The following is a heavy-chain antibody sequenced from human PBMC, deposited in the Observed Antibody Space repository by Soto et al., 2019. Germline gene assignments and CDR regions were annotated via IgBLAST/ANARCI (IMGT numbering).Heavy chain of an antibody. Sequence: PGGSLRLSCAASGFTFSSYWMSWVRQAPGKGLEWVAHIKQDGSETYYVDSVEGRFTISRDNAKNSLSLQMNSLRAEDTAVYYCARASLAIFGVVIITWFDPWGQGTLVTVSS. CDR1: GFTFSSYW. CDR3: ARASLAIFGVVIITWFDP. V-gene: IGHV3-7*01. CDR2: IKQDGSET. J-gene: IGHJ5*02. D-gene: IGHD3-3*01.